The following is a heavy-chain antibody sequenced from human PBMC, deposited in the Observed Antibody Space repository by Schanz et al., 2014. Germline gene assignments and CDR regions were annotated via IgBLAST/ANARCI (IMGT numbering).Heavy chain of an antibody. CDR2: ISYHGSER. D-gene: IGHD3-22*01. Sequence: QVQLVESGGGVVQPGRSLRLSCAGSGFSFSDYGMHWVRQAPGRGLEWVAVISYHGSERYYADSVKGRFTISRDNARNMVFLQMSSLRADDTAVYYCVRDERISSGVWFDPWGQGTLVTVSS. V-gene: IGHV3-30*03. J-gene: IGHJ5*02. CDR3: VRDERISSGVWFDP. CDR1: GFSFSDYG.